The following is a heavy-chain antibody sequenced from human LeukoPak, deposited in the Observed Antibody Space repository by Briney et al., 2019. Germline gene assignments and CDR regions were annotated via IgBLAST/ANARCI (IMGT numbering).Heavy chain of an antibody. CDR3: ARVMGDLASLYHMDV. Sequence: PSETLSLTCTVSGGSISGPYWNWVRQPPGKGLEWIGDVYYSGSTHQNPSLKSRVTISVDTSKNQFSLKLRSVTAADTADCYCARVMGDLASLYHMDVWGKGTTVTVSS. J-gene: IGHJ6*03. D-gene: IGHD3-16*01. CDR2: VYYSGST. CDR1: GGSISGPY. V-gene: IGHV4-59*11.